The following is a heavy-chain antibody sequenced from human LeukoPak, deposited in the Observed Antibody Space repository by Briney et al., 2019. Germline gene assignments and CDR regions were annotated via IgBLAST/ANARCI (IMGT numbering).Heavy chain of an antibody. CDR2: ISGSGGST. CDR1: GFTFSIYA. D-gene: IGHD5-18*01. J-gene: IGHJ4*02. Sequence: GGSLRLSCTASGFTFSIYAMSWVRQAPGEGLEWVSAISGSGGSTYYADSVKGRFTISRDNSKNTLYLQMNSLRAEDTAVYYCTTGGYRYGDDYWGQGTLVTVSS. CDR3: TTGGYRYGDDY. V-gene: IGHV3-23*01.